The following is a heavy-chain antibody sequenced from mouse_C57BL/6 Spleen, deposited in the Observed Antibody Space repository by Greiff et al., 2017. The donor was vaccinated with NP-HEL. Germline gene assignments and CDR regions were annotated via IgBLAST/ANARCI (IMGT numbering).Heavy chain of an antibody. CDR2: IYPRSGNT. CDR1: GYTFTSYG. CDR3: EKFYYYGRSPYDMDD. V-gene: IGHV1-81*01. D-gene: IGHD1-1*01. Sequence: VQLQQSGAELARPGASVKLSCKASGYTFTSYGISWVKQRTGQGLEWIGEIYPRSGNTYYNEKFKGQATLTADKSSSTAYMELRSLTSGNSAVYVGEKFYYYGRSPYDMDDWGKGTTVTVSS. J-gene: IGHJ4*01.